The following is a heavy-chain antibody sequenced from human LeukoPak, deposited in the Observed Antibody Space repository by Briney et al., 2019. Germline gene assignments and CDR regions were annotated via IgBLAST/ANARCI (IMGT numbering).Heavy chain of an antibody. Sequence: SETLSLTCTVSAGPITDYYWTWIRQTPGKELEWIGYITHSGTTNYNPSLQSRVSISGDASKRQFSLQLTSVTSADTAVYYCARDSFASASDVWGQGTMVTVSS. CDR1: AGPITDYY. CDR2: ITHSGTT. J-gene: IGHJ6*02. CDR3: ARDSFASASDV. V-gene: IGHV4-59*01.